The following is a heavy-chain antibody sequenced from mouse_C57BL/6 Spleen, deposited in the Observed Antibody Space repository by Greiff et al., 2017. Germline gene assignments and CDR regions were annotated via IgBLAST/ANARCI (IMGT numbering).Heavy chain of an antibody. CDR2: IYPGDGDT. J-gene: IGHJ4*01. CDR3: ARWDYGSRYYYAMDY. CDR1: GYAFSSSW. V-gene: IGHV1-82*01. D-gene: IGHD1-1*01. Sequence: QVQLQQSGPELVKPGASVKISCKASGYAFSSSWMNWVKPRPGKGLEWIGRIYPGDGDTNYNGKFKGKATLTADKSSSTAYMQLSSLTSEDSAVYFCARWDYGSRYYYAMDYWGQGTSVTVSS.